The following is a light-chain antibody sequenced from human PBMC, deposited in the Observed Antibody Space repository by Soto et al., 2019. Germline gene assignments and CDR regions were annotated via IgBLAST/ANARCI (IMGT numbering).Light chain of an antibody. V-gene: IGKV1-5*01. J-gene: IGKJ2*01. CDR1: QFIDRW. CDR3: LQYSGSSYT. CDR2: DAS. Sequence: DLPMTQSPSTLSASVGDRVTITCRASQFIDRWLAWYQQKPGKAPQYLIFDASSLYGGVPLRFSGSGSGREFTLSITSLQPDDSATYYCLQYSGSSYTFGQGTRVEIK.